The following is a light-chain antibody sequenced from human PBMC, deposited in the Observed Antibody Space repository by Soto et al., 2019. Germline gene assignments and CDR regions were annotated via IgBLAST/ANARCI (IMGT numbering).Light chain of an antibody. J-gene: IGLJ1*01. CDR2: EVS. V-gene: IGLV2-8*01. Sequence: QSVLTQPPSASGSPGQSVTISCTGANSDVGSYNFVSWYQQHPGKAPKLMIYEVSKRPSGVPDRFSGSKSGNTASLTVSGLQAEDEADYYCSSYAGTNTRDLFGXGX. CDR3: SSYAGTNTRDL. CDR1: NSDVGSYNF.